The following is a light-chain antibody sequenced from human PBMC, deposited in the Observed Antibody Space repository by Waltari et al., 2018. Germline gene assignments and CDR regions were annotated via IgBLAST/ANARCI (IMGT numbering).Light chain of an antibody. J-gene: IGLJ3*02. CDR1: DSDVGTYNL. V-gene: IGLV2-23*02. CDR3: CSYAGSSTV. Sequence: PGPSITISCTGSDSDVGTYNLVSWYQQHPGKAPKLMIYEVTKRPSGVTNRFSGSKSGNTASLTISGLQAEDEADYYCCSYAGSSTVFGGGTKLTVL. CDR2: EVT.